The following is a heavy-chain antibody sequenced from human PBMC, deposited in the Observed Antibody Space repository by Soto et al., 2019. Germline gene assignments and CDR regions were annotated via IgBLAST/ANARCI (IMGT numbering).Heavy chain of an antibody. Sequence: EVQLVESGGGLVKPGGSLTLSCAASGFSFSDSDMGWARKAPGKGLEWVGRIKTKVDGETTDYAAPVEGRFTISRDDSKNTVYLHINSLKTDDTAVYFCTIVMWYINYYFHHWGQGALVTV. V-gene: IGHV3-15*05. CDR1: GFSFSDSD. J-gene: IGHJ4*02. D-gene: IGHD1-1*01. CDR3: TIVMWYINYYFHH. CDR2: IKTKVDGETT.